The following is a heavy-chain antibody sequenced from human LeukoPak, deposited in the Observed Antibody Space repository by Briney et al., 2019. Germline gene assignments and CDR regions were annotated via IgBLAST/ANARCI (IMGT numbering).Heavy chain of an antibody. CDR1: GYTFTGYY. J-gene: IGHJ4*02. Sequence: ASVKVTCKASGYTFTGYYMHWGRQAPGQGLGWVGWINPNSGGTNYAQEFQGRVTMTEDTSSDTAYMKLSSLRSEDTAVYYCATVSGHYDFWSGYYAAFDYWGQGTLVTVSS. V-gene: IGHV1-2*02. D-gene: IGHD3-3*01. CDR3: ATVSGHYDFWSGYYAAFDY. CDR2: INPNSGGT.